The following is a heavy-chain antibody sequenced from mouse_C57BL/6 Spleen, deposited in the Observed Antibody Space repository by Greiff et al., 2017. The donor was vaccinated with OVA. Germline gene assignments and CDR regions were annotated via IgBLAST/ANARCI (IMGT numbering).Heavy chain of an antibody. CDR1: GYTFTSYW. CDR3: ASYGSSYDY. Sequence: QVQLQQPGAELVRPGSSVKLSCKASGYTFTSYWMDWVKQRPGQGLEWIGNIYPSDSETNYNQKFKDKATLTVDKSSSTAYMQLSSLTSEDSAVYYCASYGSSYDYWGQGTTLTVSS. V-gene: IGHV1-61*01. CDR2: IYPSDSET. J-gene: IGHJ2*01. D-gene: IGHD1-1*01.